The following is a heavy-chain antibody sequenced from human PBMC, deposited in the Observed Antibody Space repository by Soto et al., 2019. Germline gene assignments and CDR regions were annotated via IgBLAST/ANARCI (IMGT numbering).Heavy chain of an antibody. CDR1: GFTFSSYS. CDR3: ARDGDYVWGSYRWSDAFDI. J-gene: IGHJ3*02. D-gene: IGHD3-16*02. CDR2: ISSSSSYI. Sequence: PGGSLRLSCAASGFTFSSYSMNWVRQAPGKGLEWVSSISSSSSYIYYADSVKGRFPISRDNAKTSLYLHMNSLRAEDTAVYYCARDGDYVWGSYRWSDAFDIWGQGTMVTVS. V-gene: IGHV3-21*01.